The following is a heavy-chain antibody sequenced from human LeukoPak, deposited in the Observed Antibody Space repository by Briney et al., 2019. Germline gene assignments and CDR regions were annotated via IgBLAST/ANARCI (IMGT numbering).Heavy chain of an antibody. CDR3: AKDGTGSYYPDY. V-gene: IGHV3-23*01. Sequence: GGSLRLSCAASGFTFSSYAMSWVRQAPGKGLEWVSAISGSGGSTYYADSVKGRFTISRDNSKNTLYLQMNSLRAEDTAVYYYAKDGTGSYYPDYWGQGTLVTVSS. CDR2: ISGSGGST. CDR1: GFTFSSYA. J-gene: IGHJ4*02. D-gene: IGHD3-10*01.